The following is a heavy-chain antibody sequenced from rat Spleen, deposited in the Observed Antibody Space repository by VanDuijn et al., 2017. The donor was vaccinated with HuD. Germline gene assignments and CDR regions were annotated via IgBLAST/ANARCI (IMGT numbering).Heavy chain of an antibody. Sequence: EVQLVESGGGLVQPGRSLKLSCAASGFTFSNYGMAWVRQAPTKGLEWVASISTGGGNTYYRDSGKCRFTISRDNAKSTLNLQMDSLRSEDTATYYCARRGTAIPYNWFDYWGQGILVTVSS. CDR1: GFTFSNYG. J-gene: IGHJ3*01. CDR3: ARRGTAIPYNWFDY. CDR2: ISTGGGNT. D-gene: IGHD1-2*01. V-gene: IGHV5S13*01.